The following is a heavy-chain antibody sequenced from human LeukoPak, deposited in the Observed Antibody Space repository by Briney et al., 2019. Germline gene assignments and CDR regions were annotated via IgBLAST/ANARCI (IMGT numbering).Heavy chain of an antibody. CDR1: GFTFDDYG. CDR2: INWNGGST. J-gene: IGHJ4*02. V-gene: IGHV3-20*04. Sequence: GGSLRLSCAASGFTFDDYGMSWVRQAPGKGLKWVSGINWNGGSTGYADSVKGRFTISRDNAKNSLYPQMNSLRAEDTALYYCARDRGGNYGDYECVYWGQGTLVTVSS. D-gene: IGHD4-17*01. CDR3: ARDRGGNYGDYECVY.